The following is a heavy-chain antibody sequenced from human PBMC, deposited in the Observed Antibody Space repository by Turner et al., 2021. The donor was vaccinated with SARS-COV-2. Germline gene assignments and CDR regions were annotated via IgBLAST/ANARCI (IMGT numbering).Heavy chain of an antibody. CDR2: ISYDGSNK. Sequence: QVQLVEPGGGGVQPGRSLCLSCPAPGFTSTSYGMHWVRQAPGKGLEWVAVISYDGSNKYYADSVKGRFTISRDNSKNTLYLQMNSLRAEDTAVYYCAKVSPNRGLRPYYYYYGMDVWGQGTTVTVSS. J-gene: IGHJ6*02. D-gene: IGHD5-12*01. V-gene: IGHV3-30*18. CDR3: AKVSPNRGLRPYYYYYGMDV. CDR1: GFTSTSYG.